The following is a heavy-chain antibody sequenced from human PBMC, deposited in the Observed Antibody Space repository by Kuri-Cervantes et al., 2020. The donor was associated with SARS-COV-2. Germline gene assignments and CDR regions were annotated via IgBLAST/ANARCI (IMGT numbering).Heavy chain of an antibody. CDR1: GGSFSGYY. V-gene: IGHV4-34*01. J-gene: IGHJ3*02. CDR3: ARGGCSSTSCYYDDAFDI. Sequence: SETLSLTCAVYGGSFSGYYWSWIRQPPGKGLEWIGEINHSGSTNYNPSLKSRVTISVDASKNQFSLKLSSVTAADTAVYYCARGGCSSTSCYYDDAFDIWGQGTMVTVS. CDR2: INHSGST. D-gene: IGHD2-2*01.